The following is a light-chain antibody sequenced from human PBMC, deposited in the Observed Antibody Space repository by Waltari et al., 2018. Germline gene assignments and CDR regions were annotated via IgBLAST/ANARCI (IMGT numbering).Light chain of an antibody. J-gene: IGKJ2*01. V-gene: IGKV3-15*01. CDR1: QNVNSN. CDR2: GAS. Sequence: EVVMTQSPATLSVSPGERATLSCRASQNVNSNLAWYQQKPGQAPRLLSYGASTTATGIPARFSGSGSGTEFTLTISSLQSEDFAVYYCHQYNNWPPFTFGQGTKLEIK. CDR3: HQYNNWPPFT.